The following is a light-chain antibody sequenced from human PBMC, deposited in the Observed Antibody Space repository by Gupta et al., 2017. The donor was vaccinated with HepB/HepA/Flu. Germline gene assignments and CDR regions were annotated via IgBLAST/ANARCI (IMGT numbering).Light chain of an antibody. CDR1: QSISSS. V-gene: IGKV1-39*01. CDR3: LQCYSTLT. Sequence: DIQMTQSPASLSASVGDRVTITCRASQSISSSLNWYQQKPGKAPKLLIYAASRFQRGVPSRFHPRGSWTDFTLTIISLLPDDFATYSFLQCYSTLTFGGGTKVEIK. CDR2: AAS. J-gene: IGKJ4*01.